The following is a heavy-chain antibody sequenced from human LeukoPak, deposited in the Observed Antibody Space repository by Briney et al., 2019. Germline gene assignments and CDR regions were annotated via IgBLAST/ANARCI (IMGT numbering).Heavy chain of an antibody. Sequence: SETLSLTCTVSGGSISSYYWSWIRQPPGKGLEWIAYISDIGSINYNPSLKSRVTISLDTSKNQFSLKLSSVTAADTAVYYCARERYYDSSGYYFPSFYYGMDVWGQGTTVTVSS. J-gene: IGHJ6*02. D-gene: IGHD3-22*01. CDR1: GGSISSYY. V-gene: IGHV4-59*12. CDR3: ARERYYDSSGYYFPSFYYGMDV. CDR2: ISDIGSI.